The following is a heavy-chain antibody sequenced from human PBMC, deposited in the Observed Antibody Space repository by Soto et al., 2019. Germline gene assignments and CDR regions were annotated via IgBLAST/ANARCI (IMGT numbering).Heavy chain of an antibody. CDR1: SGSISSTNYY. D-gene: IGHD3-9*01. CDR2: IYYSGST. J-gene: IGHJ4*02. CDR3: ARRDILTHFDY. Sequence: SETLSLTCTVSSGSISSTNYYWGWIRQPPGKGLEWIGSIYYSGSTYYNPSLKSRVTISVDTSKNQFFLKLTSVTAADTAVYYCARRDILTHFDYWGQGTLVTVSS. V-gene: IGHV4-39*01.